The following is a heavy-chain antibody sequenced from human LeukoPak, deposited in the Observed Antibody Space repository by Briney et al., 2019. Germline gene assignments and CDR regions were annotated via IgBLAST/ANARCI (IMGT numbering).Heavy chain of an antibody. Sequence: PSETLSLTCTVSGYSISSGYYWGWIRQPPGKGLEWIGSIYHSGSTYYNPSLKSRVTISVDTSKNQFSLKLSSVTAADTAVYYCARDRDYYDSSKVYWGQGTLVTVSS. CDR3: ARDRDYYDSSKVY. V-gene: IGHV4-38-2*02. CDR1: GYSISSGYY. D-gene: IGHD3-22*01. J-gene: IGHJ4*02. CDR2: IYHSGST.